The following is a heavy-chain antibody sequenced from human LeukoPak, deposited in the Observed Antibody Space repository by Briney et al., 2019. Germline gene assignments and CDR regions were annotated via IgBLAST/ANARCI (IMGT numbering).Heavy chain of an antibody. CDR1: GFSFSTYA. J-gene: IGHJ4*02. V-gene: IGHV3-23*01. CDR3: AKGRSLFDY. CDR2: ISSTGGSP. Sequence: GGSLRLSCAASGFSFSTYAMSWVRQAPGRGLEWVSVISSTGGSPYYTDSVKGRFTISRDNSKNTLYLQMNSLRAEDTAVYYCAKGRSLFDYWGQGTLVTVSS.